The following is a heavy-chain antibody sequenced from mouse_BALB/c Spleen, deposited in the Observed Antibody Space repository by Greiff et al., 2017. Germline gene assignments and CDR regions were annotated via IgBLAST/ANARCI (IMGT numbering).Heavy chain of an antibody. D-gene: IGHD4-1*01. J-gene: IGHJ4*01. CDR2: ISTYYGDA. CDR3: ARVELTGKAMDY. CDR1: GYTFTDYA. V-gene: IGHV1S137*01. Sequence: QVQLQQSGAELVRPGVSVKISCKGSGYTFTDYAMHWVKQSHAKSLEWIGVISTYYGDASYNQKFKGKATMTVDKSSSTAYMELARLTSEDSAIYYCARVELTGKAMDYWGQGTSVTVSS.